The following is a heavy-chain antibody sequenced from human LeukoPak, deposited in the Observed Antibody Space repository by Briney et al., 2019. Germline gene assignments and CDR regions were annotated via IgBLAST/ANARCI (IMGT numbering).Heavy chain of an antibody. V-gene: IGHV1-18*04. CDR2: MSGYNGNT. CDR3: ARVGIIAAFFDY. D-gene: IGHD6-13*01. CDR1: GYTFTNYG. Sequence: ASVKVSCKASGYTFTNYGISWVRQAPGQGLEWMGWMSGYNGNTKYAQKLQGRVTMTTDTPTSTAYMELRSLRSDDTAIYCCARVGIIAAFFDYWGQGTLVTVSS. J-gene: IGHJ4*02.